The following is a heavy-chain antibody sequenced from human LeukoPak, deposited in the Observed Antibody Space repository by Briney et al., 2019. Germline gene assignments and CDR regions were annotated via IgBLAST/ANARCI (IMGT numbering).Heavy chain of an antibody. CDR3: AKSHSVAQRSYFDY. J-gene: IGHJ4*02. CDR2: LRGSGGST. V-gene: IGHV3-23*01. D-gene: IGHD4-23*01. Sequence: GGSLRLSCAASGFTFSSYGMSWIRQAPGKGLEWVSLLRGSGGSTYYTDSVNGRFTVSSDNSKNTLYLQMNSLRAKDTAIYYCAKSHSVAQRSYFDYWGQGTLVTVSS. CDR1: GFTFSSYG.